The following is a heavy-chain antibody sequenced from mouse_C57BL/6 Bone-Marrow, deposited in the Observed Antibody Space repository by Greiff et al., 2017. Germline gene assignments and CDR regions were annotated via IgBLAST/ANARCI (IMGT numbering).Heavy chain of an antibody. CDR3: TTDYSSLWFAY. V-gene: IGHV14-1*01. CDR2: IVPEVGVP. J-gene: IGHJ3*01. D-gene: IGHD2-5*01. CDR1: GFNFQDSY. Sequence: EVKLVESGAELVRPGVSGKLSCTAPGFNFQDSYLHWVKQRPEPGLEWFGRIVPEVGVPDSAPKFQGKATMTADTSSNTAYMQLSSLTSEDSAVYYCTTDYSSLWFAYWGQGTLVTVAA.